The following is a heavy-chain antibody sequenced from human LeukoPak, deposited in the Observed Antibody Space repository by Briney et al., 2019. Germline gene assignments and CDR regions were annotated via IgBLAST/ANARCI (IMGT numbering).Heavy chain of an antibody. V-gene: IGHV3-30*18. CDR1: GFTFSSYG. CDR3: AKDSSSHPWYFDL. Sequence: PGGSLRLPCVASGFTFSSYGMHWVRQAPGKGLEWVAVISYDGSNKYYADSVKGRFTISRDNSKNTLYLQMNSLRAEDMALYYCAKDSSSHPWYFDLWGRGTLVTVSS. D-gene: IGHD6-6*01. CDR2: ISYDGSNK. J-gene: IGHJ2*01.